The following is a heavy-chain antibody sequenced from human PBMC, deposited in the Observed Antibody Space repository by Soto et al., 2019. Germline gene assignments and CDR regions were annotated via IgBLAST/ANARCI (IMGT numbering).Heavy chain of an antibody. CDR3: ARPICHDAFDI. CDR2: INHRGST. Sequence: SETQCLTCAVYGGSFSGYYWSWIRQPPGKGLEWIGEINHRGSTNYNPPLKSRVTISVDTSKNQFSLKLSSVTAADTAVYYCARPICHDAFDIWGQGTMVTVSS. CDR1: GGSFSGYY. J-gene: IGHJ3*02. V-gene: IGHV4-34*01.